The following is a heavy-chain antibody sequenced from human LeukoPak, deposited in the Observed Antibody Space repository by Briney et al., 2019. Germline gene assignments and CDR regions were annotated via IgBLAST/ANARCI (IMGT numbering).Heavy chain of an antibody. V-gene: IGHV3-7*01. CDR1: GFTFSSYW. Sequence: GGSLRPSCAASGFTFSSYWMSWVRQAPGKGLEWVANIKQDGSEKYYVDSVKGRFTISRDNAKNSLYLQMNSLRAEDTAVYYCARDGTAYYDFWSGYYMLDYWGQGTLVTVSS. D-gene: IGHD3-3*01. CDR2: IKQDGSEK. CDR3: ARDGTAYYDFWSGYYMLDY. J-gene: IGHJ4*02.